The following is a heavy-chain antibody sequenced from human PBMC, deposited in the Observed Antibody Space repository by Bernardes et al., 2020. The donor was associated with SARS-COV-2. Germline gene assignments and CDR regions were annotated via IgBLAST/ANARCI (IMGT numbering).Heavy chain of an antibody. Sequence: SETLSLTCTVSGGSLSGNSYYWGWIRQSPGKGLEWIGSVYNGGTTYHNPSLKSRATISIETSKNQFSLRLNSVTAADTAMYFCVGSSCGIDCYIGGLRSWDYGMDVWGQGTTVTVSS. D-gene: IGHD2-21*02. V-gene: IGHV4-39*01. J-gene: IGHJ6*02. CDR3: VGSSCGIDCYIGGLRSWDYGMDV. CDR1: GGSLSGNSYY. CDR2: VYNGGTT.